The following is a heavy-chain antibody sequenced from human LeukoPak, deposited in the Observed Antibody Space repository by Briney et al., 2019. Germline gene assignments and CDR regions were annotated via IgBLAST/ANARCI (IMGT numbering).Heavy chain of an antibody. J-gene: IGHJ4*01. CDR3: ARSKSYSSGWTDFDW. CDR1: GFTFSSHD. D-gene: IGHD6-19*01. CDR2: IGTAGNT. Sequence: GGSLRLSCAASGFTFSSHDMHWVRQPTGKGLEWVSVIGTAGNTYYADSVKGRFTISRENARNSLLLQMDNLRAEDTAVYYCARSKSYSSGWTDFDWWGQRIIVTVSS. V-gene: IGHV3-13*01.